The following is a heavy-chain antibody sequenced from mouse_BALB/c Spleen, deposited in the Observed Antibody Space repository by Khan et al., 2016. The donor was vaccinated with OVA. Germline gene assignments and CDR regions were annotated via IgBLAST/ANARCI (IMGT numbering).Heavy chain of an antibody. CDR2: VSTGGSYT. CDR3: IRLAYYYDSEGLAY. V-gene: IGHV5-6*01. J-gene: IGHJ3*01. CDR1: GFTFSTYG. Sequence: EVELVESGGDLVKPGGSLKLSCAASGFTFSTYGMSWVRQAPDKRLEWVATVSTGGSYTYYPDSVKGRFTISRDNAKNTLYLQMSGLRSEDTAMFYWIRLAYYYDSEGLAYWGQGTLFTVSA. D-gene: IGHD1-1*01.